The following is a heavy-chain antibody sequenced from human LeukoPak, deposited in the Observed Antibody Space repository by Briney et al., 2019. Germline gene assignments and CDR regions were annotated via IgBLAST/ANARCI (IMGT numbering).Heavy chain of an antibody. Sequence: ASVKVSCKSSGYTFTVYYMHWVRHAPGQGLEWMGWINPNSGGTNYAQKFQGSVTMTRDTSTNTAYMELSRLRSDDTGVYYCARGGNYYDSSGPDYWAQGTLVTVSS. D-gene: IGHD3-22*01. V-gene: IGHV1-2*02. CDR2: INPNSGGT. J-gene: IGHJ4*02. CDR1: GYTFTVYY. CDR3: ARGGNYYDSSGPDY.